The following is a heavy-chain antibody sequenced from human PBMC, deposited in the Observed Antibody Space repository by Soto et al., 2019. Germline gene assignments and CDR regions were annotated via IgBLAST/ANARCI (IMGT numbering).Heavy chain of an antibody. CDR1: GFTFSSYW. CDR2: INSDGSIT. J-gene: IGHJ4*02. Sequence: GGSLRLSCAASGFTFSSYWMHCVRQAPGKGLVWVSLINSDGSITRYADSVKGRFTISRDNAKNTLYLQMNSLRAEDTAVYYCARARRVPYDSSGYYYDYWAQGTMVTASS. D-gene: IGHD3-22*01. CDR3: ARARRVPYDSSGYYYDY. V-gene: IGHV3-74*01.